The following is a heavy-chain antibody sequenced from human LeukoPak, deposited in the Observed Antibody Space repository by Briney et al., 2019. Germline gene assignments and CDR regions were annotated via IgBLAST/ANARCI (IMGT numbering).Heavy chain of an antibody. D-gene: IGHD1-7*01. CDR1: GFTFSSSA. J-gene: IGHJ4*02. CDR3: AKDPRITGTTAFDY. Sequence: GGSLRLSCAASGFTFSSSAMSWVRQAPGKGLEWVSTISGSGDSTYYADSVKGRFTISRDNSKNTLYLQMNSLRAEDTAVYYCAKDPRITGTTAFDYWGQGTLVTASS. CDR2: ISGSGDST. V-gene: IGHV3-23*01.